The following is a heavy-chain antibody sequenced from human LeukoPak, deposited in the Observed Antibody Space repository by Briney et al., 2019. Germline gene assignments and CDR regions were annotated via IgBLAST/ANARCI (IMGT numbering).Heavy chain of an antibody. CDR1: GFTFSSYA. CDR3: VKDRTMVRGVTPGYFDY. V-gene: IGHV3-23*01. J-gene: IGHJ4*02. D-gene: IGHD3-10*01. CDR2: ISGSGGST. Sequence: PGGSLRLSCAASGFTFSSYAMSWVRQAPGKGLEWVSAISGSGGSTYYADSVKGRFTISRDNSKNTLYLQMSSLRAEDTAVYYCVKDRTMVRGVTPGYFDYWGQGTLVTVSS.